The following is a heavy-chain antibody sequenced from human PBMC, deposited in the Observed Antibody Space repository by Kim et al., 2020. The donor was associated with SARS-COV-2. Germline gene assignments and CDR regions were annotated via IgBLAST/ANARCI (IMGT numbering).Heavy chain of an antibody. D-gene: IGHD2-21*02. CDR2: TYYRSKWYN. Sequence: SQTLSLTCAISGDSVSSNSAAWNWIRQSPSRGLEWLGRTYYRSKWYNDYAVSVKSRITINPDTSKNQFSLQLNSVTPEDTAVYYCAKAGTRAYCGGDCSENAFDIWGQGTMVTVSS. CDR3: AKAGTRAYCGGDCSENAFDI. CDR1: GDSVSSNSAA. J-gene: IGHJ3*02. V-gene: IGHV6-1*01.